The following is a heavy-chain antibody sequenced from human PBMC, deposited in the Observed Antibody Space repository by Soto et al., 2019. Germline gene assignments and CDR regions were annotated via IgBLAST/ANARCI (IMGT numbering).Heavy chain of an antibody. D-gene: IGHD3-10*02. CDR1: GYSFTYYW. CDR3: ARVPFFVTPGTDYFYVVV. CDR2: IYPNDADT. J-gene: IGHJ6*02. V-gene: IGHV5-51*01. Sequence: PGESLKISCKGSGYSFTYYWIAWVRQRPGKDLEWMGIIYPNDADTRYNPAFQGQVTISADKSISTAYLQWTSLKTSDTAMYYCARVPFFVTPGTDYFYVVVLGQGTTVTV.